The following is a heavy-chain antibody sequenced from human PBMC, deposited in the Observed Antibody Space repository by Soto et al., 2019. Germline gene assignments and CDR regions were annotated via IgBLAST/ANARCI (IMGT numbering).Heavy chain of an antibody. J-gene: IGHJ4*02. D-gene: IGHD6-19*01. V-gene: IGHV2-26*01. CDR1: GFSLSNARMG. CDR3: ARIVYSGGWYQL. Sequence: QVTLKESGPVLVKPTETLTLTCTVSGFSLSNARMGVSWIRQPPGKALEWLAHIFSNDEKSYSTSLKSRLTIPKDTSKSQVVLTMTNMDPLDTATYYCARIVYSGGWYQLWGQGTLVTVSS. CDR2: IFSNDEK.